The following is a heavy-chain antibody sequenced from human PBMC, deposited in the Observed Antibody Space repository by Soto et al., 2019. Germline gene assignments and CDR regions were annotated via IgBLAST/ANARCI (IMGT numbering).Heavy chain of an antibody. V-gene: IGHV3-43*02. CDR2: ISGEGCST. D-gene: IGHD3-10*01. J-gene: IGHJ4*02. CDR1: GFTFDDYA. CDR3: AKESPYGSGSYSFDY. Sequence: GGSLRLSCAASGFTFDDYAMHWGRKAPGKGLEGVPLISGEGCSTYYADSVKGPFTISRDNSKNSLYLQMNSLRTEDTALYYCAKESPYGSGSYSFDYWGQGTLVTVSS.